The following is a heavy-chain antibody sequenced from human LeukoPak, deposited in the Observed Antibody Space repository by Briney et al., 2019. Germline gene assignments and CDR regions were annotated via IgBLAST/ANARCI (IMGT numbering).Heavy chain of an antibody. CDR2: IIPIFGTA. CDR1: GGTFSSYA. Sequence: GASVKVSCKASGGTFSSYAISWVRQAPGQGLEWMGGIIPIFGTANYAQKFQGRVTITADKSTSTAYMELSSLRSEDTAVYYCARARDRAQTSNFDYWGQGTLVTVSS. J-gene: IGHJ4*02. CDR3: ARARDRAQTSNFDY. D-gene: IGHD2-15*01. V-gene: IGHV1-69*06.